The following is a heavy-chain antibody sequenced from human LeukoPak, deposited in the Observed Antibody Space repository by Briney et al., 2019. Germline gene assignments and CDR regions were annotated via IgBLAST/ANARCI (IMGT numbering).Heavy chain of an antibody. CDR2: IYYSGST. CDR1: GGSISSSSYY. D-gene: IGHD6-13*01. CDR3: ARHNGPIAAPDYFDY. V-gene: IGHV4-39*01. J-gene: IGHJ4*02. Sequence: SETLSLTCTVSGGSISSSSYYWGWIRQPPGKGLEWIGSIYYSGSTYYNPSLKSRVTISVDTSKNQFSLKLSSVTAADTAVYYCARHNGPIAAPDYFDYWGQGTLVTVSS.